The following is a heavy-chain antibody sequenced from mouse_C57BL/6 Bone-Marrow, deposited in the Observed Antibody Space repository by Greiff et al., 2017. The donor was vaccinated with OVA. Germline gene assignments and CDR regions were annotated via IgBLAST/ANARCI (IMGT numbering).Heavy chain of an antibody. CDR3: SITTRVFDY. J-gene: IGHJ2*01. CDR1: GYAFSSSW. CDR2: IYPGDGDS. V-gene: IGHV1-82*01. Sequence: VQLQQSGPELVKPGASVKISCKASGYAFSSSWMNWVKQRPGKGLEWIGRIYPGDGDSDYHGKFTGKATLTADKSSSTAYMQLSSLTSEDAAVYFCSITTRVFDYWGKGTTLTAAS. D-gene: IGHD1-2*01.